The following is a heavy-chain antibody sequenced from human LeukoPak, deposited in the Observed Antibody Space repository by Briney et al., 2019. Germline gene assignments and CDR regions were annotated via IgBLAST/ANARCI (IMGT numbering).Heavy chain of an antibody. D-gene: IGHD2-2*01. CDR3: ARDWGYCSSTSCPNWFDP. CDR1: GGSISSGSYY. CDR2: IYTSGST. Sequence: PSETLSLTCTVSGGSISSGSYYWSWIRQPAGKGLEWIGRIYTSGSTNYNPSLKSRVTISVDTSKNQFSLKLSSVTAADTAVYYCARDWGYCSSTSCPNWFDPWGQGTLVTVSP. J-gene: IGHJ5*02. V-gene: IGHV4-61*02.